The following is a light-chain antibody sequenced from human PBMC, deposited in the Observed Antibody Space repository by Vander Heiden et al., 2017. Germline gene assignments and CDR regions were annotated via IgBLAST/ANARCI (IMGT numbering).Light chain of an antibody. CDR1: QDIGEA. CDR2: DAS. CDR3: QHFHSFPFT. V-gene: IGKV1-33*01. J-gene: IGKJ3*01. Sequence: DIQMTQSQSSLSARVGDRVTIACQASQDIGEALTWYQQKPGKAPKVLIYDASNLETEVPSRFSGSGSGTQFTLTINSLQPEDVATYHCQHFHSFPFTFGPGTKVEIK.